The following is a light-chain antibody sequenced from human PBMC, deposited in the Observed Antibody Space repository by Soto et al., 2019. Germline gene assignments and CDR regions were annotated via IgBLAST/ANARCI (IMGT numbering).Light chain of an antibody. CDR1: QSVSSSY. Sequence: EIVLTQSPGTLSLSPGERATLSCRASQSVSSSYLAWYQQKPGQAPRLLIYGASSRATGIPDRFRGSGSGTDFTLTISRLEPEDFAVYYCQQYGSSSTTFGGGTKVEIK. V-gene: IGKV3-20*01. CDR3: QQYGSSSTT. J-gene: IGKJ4*01. CDR2: GAS.